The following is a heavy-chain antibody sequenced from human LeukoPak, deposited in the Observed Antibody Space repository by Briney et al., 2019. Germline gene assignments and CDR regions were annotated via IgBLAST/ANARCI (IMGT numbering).Heavy chain of an antibody. J-gene: IGHJ4*02. CDR2: ISGSGGST. CDR1: GFTFSSYG. D-gene: IGHD3-10*01. Sequence: GGSLRLSCAASGFTFSSYGMSWVRQAPGKGLEWVSAISGSGGSTYYADSVKGRFTISRDNSKNTLYLQMNSLRAEDTAVYYCATHPVLLWFGEFDYWGQGTLVTVSS. CDR3: ATHPVLLWFGEFDY. V-gene: IGHV3-23*01.